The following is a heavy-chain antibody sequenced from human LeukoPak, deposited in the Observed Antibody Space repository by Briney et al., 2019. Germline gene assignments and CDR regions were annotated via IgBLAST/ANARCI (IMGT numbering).Heavy chain of an antibody. Sequence: PSETLSLTCTVSGGSISSSSYYWGWIRQPPGKGLEWIGSIYYSGSTYYNPSLKSRVTISVDTSKNQFSLKLSSVTAADTAVYYCARHRSSSSPVYHYYYYYMDVWGKGTTVTVSS. V-gene: IGHV4-39*01. CDR1: GGSISSSSYY. J-gene: IGHJ6*03. CDR2: IYYSGST. CDR3: ARHRSSSSPVYHYYYYYMDV. D-gene: IGHD6-13*01.